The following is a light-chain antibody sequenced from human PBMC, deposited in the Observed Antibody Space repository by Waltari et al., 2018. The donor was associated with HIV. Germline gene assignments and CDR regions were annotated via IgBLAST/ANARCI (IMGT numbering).Light chain of an antibody. Sequence: QSALTQPPSTSGTPGQRVTMSCSGSSSNVGRDNVYWYQQIPGAAPKLVIYNDYQRPSGVPDRFSGSKSGTSASLAISGLRSEDEADYYCAAWDNILSGYVFGTGTKVTVL. J-gene: IGLJ1*01. CDR1: SSNVGRDN. CDR2: NDY. CDR3: AAWDNILSGYV. V-gene: IGLV1-47*01.